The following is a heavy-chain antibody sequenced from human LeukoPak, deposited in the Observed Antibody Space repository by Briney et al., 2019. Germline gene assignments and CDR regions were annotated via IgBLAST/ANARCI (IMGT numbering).Heavy chain of an antibody. D-gene: IGHD3-9*01. CDR1: GFTVSSNY. CDR3: ARDRVHYDILTGYYSNDGFDI. J-gene: IGHJ3*02. Sequence: GGSLRLSCAASGFTVSSNYMSRVRQAPGKGLEWVSLIYSGGSTYYADSVKGRFTIFRDNSKNTLFLRMNSLRAEDTAVYYCARDRVHYDILTGYYSNDGFDIWGQGTMVTVSS. V-gene: IGHV3-53*01. CDR2: IYSGGST.